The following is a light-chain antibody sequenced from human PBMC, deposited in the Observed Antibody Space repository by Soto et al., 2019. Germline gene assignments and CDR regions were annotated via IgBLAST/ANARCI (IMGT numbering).Light chain of an antibody. J-gene: IGKJ1*01. Sequence: DIQMTQSPSSLSASVGDRVTITCRASQGIANYLAWYQHKPGKVPNLLIYAASTLQSGVPSRFSGGGSGTDFTLTISSLQPEDVATYYCQQYNSYSPTFGQGTRVEIK. CDR2: AAS. CDR3: QQYNSYSPT. CDR1: QGIANY. V-gene: IGKV1-27*01.